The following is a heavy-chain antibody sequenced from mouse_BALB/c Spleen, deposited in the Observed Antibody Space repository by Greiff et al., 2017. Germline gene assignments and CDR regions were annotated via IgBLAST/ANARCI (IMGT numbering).Heavy chain of an antibody. CDR2: ISSGSSTI. CDR1: GFTFSSFG. V-gene: IGHV5-17*02. J-gene: IGHJ4*01. CDR3: ARDDYDGAMDY. Sequence: EVHLVESGGGLVQPGGSRKLSCAASGFTFSSFGMHWVRQAPEKGLEWVAYISSGSSTIYYADTVKGRFTISRDNPKNTLFLQMTSLRSEDTAMYYCARDDYDGAMDYWGQGTSVTVSS. D-gene: IGHD2-4*01.